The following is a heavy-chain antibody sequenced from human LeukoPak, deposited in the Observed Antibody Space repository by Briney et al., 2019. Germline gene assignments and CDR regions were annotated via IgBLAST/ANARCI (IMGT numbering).Heavy chain of an antibody. CDR1: GFTFSSYW. CDR2: INSDASII. J-gene: IGHJ4*02. V-gene: IGHV3-74*01. Sequence: GGSLRLSCAVSGFTFSSYWMHWVRQAPGKGLVWVSRINSDASIINYADSVKGRFTISRDNARNTLYLQMNSLRAEDTAVYYCAREGTQSFAFDYWGQGTLVTVSS. D-gene: IGHD3-10*01. CDR3: AREGTQSFAFDY.